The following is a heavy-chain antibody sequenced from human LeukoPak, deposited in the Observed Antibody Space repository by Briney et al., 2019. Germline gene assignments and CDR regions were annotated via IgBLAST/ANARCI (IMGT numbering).Heavy chain of an antibody. J-gene: IGHJ4*02. CDR2: ISSSTI. V-gene: IGHV3-48*01. CDR1: GFTFSSYS. D-gene: IGHD3-10*01. CDR3: ASPGGFGLPFDY. Sequence: GGSLRLSCAASGFTFSSYSMNWVRQAPGKGLGWVSYISSSTIYYADSVKGRFTISRDNAKNSLYLQMNSLRAEDTAVYYCASPGGFGLPFDYWGQGTLVTVSS.